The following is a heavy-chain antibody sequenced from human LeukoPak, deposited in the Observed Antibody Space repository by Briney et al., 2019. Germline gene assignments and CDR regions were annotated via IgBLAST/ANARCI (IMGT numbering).Heavy chain of an antibody. V-gene: IGHV1-18*01. J-gene: IGHJ4*02. Sequence: ASVKVSCKASGDNFFISGISWVRQAPGQGLEWMGWISDYNGNTNYAQKLQGRVTMTTDTSTSTAYMELRSLRSDDTAVYYCARDYYYDSSDYYRPGLIFDYWGQGTLVTVSS. CDR3: ARDYYYDSSDYYRPGLIFDY. CDR1: GDNFFISG. CDR2: ISDYNGNT. D-gene: IGHD3-22*01.